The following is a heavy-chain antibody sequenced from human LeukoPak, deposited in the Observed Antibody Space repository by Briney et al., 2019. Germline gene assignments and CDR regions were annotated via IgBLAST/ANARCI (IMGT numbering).Heavy chain of an antibody. CDR1: GGYISSSNYY. V-gene: IGHV4-39*01. CDR3: ARTTRGGSNSWDPYYFDY. Sequence: SETLSLTCTVSGGYISSSNYYWGWIRQSPGKGLEWIGSVYYRGSTYYNPSLKSRVTISVDTSKNQFSLKLNSVTAADTAVYYCARTTRGGSNSWDPYYFDYWGQGTLVTVSS. CDR2: VYYRGST. D-gene: IGHD6-13*01. J-gene: IGHJ4*02.